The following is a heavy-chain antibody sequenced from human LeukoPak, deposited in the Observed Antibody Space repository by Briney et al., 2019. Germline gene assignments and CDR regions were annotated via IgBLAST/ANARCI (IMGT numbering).Heavy chain of an antibody. D-gene: IGHD4-23*01. CDR3: ARNPFKNGGNSDLRRFDP. J-gene: IGHJ5*02. CDR2: ISSSSSYI. Sequence: AGGSLRLSCAASGFTFSSYSMNWVRQAPGKGLEWVSSISSSSSYIYYADSVKGRFTISRDNAKNSLYLQMNSLRAEDTAVYYCARNPFKNGGNSDLRRFDPWAREPWSPSPQ. CDR1: GFTFSSYS. V-gene: IGHV3-21*01.